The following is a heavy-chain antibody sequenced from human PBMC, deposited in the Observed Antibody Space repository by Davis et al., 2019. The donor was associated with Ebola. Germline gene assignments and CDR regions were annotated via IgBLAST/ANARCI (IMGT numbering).Heavy chain of an antibody. D-gene: IGHD6-13*01. CDR3: TRGNSWDAPFDY. Sequence: ASVKVSCKASGYTFKNSAISWVRQAPGQGLEWMGMINPNDGRTIYAQKFQGRVTVTRDTSTTTVYMDLSSLRSEDTAVYYCTRGNSWDAPFDYWGQGTLVTVSS. CDR1: GYTFKNSA. CDR2: INPNDGRT. J-gene: IGHJ4*02. V-gene: IGHV1-46*02.